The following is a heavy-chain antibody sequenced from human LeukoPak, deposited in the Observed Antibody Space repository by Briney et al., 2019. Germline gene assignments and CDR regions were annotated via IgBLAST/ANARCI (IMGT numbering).Heavy chain of an antibody. CDR2: IYTSGST. V-gene: IGHV4-61*02. CDR3: ARGGDPWGY. D-gene: IGHD2-21*02. J-gene: IGHJ4*02. CDR1: GGSISSGSYY. Sequence: SQTLSLTCTVSGGSISSGSYYWSWIRQPAGKGLEWIGRIYTSGSTNYNPSLKSRVTISVDTSKNQFSLKLSSVTAADTAVYYCARGGDPWGYWGQGTLVTVSS.